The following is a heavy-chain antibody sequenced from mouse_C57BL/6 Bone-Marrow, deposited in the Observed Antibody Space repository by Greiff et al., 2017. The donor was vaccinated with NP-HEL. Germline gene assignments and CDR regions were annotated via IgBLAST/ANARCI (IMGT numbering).Heavy chain of an antibody. Sequence: VQLQQPGAELVMPGASVKLSCKASGYTFTSYWMHWVKQRPGQGLEWIGEIDPSDSYTNYNQKLKGKSTLTVDKSSSTADMQLSSLTSEDSAVYYCASGAGDGYYSWYFDVWGTGTTVTVSS. J-gene: IGHJ1*03. CDR3: ASGAGDGYYSWYFDV. CDR1: GYTFTSYW. V-gene: IGHV1-69*01. D-gene: IGHD2-3*01. CDR2: IDPSDSYT.